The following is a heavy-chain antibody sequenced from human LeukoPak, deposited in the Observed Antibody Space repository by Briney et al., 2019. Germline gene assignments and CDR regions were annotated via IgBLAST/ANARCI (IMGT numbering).Heavy chain of an antibody. J-gene: IGHJ4*02. V-gene: IGHV4-59*01. CDR1: GGSISNYW. Sequence: ETLSLTCTVSGGSISNYWWSWIRQPPGKGLEWIGYVLDSGGTNYNPSLKSRVTISVDTSKKQFSLKLSSVTAADTAVYYCARGYSSSWNYFDYWGQGTLVTVSS. CDR3: ARGYSSSWNYFDY. D-gene: IGHD6-13*01. CDR2: VLDSGGT.